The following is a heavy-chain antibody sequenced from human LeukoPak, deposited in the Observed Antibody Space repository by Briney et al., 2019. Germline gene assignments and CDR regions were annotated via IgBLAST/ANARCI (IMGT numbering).Heavy chain of an antibody. D-gene: IGHD3-10*01. CDR3: ARGRYYYGSGSYFDY. CDR2: IYSSGNT. J-gene: IGHJ4*02. Sequence: PSETLSLTCTVSGGSISSYYWSWIRQPAGKGLEWIGRIYSSGNTNYNPSLKSRVTMSVDTSKNQFSLKMSSVTAADTAVYYCARGRYYYGSGSYFDYWGQGTLVIVSS. CDR1: GGSISSYY. V-gene: IGHV4-4*07.